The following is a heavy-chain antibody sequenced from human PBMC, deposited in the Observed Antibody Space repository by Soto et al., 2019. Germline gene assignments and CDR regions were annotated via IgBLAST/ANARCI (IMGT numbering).Heavy chain of an antibody. CDR3: ARDRCTNGVCYHWFDP. CDR2: IIRKVGTT. Sequence: SVKVSCQASGGTFSSYAISWMRQAPGQGFEWMGGIIRKVGTTNYAQKFQGRVTITADRSTSTAYMELSSLRSEDTAVYYCARDRCTNGVCYHWFDPWGQGTLVTVSS. D-gene: IGHD2-8*01. J-gene: IGHJ5*02. V-gene: IGHV1-69*06. CDR1: GGTFSSYA.